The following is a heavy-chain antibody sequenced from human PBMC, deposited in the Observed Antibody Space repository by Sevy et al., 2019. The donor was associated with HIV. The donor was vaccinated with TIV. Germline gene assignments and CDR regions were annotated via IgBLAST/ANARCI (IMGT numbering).Heavy chain of an antibody. J-gene: IGHJ6*02. D-gene: IGHD2-2*02. CDR3: TTTRAIVVVPAAIPDTYYYYYGMDV. CDR2: IKSKTDGGTT. Sequence: GGSLRLSCAASGFTFSNAWMSWVRQAPGKGLEWVGRIKSKTDGGTTDYAAPVKGRFTISRDDSKNTLYLQMNSLKTEDTDVYYCTTTRAIVVVPAAIPDTYYYYYGMDVWGQGTTVTVSS. CDR1: GFTFSNAW. V-gene: IGHV3-15*01.